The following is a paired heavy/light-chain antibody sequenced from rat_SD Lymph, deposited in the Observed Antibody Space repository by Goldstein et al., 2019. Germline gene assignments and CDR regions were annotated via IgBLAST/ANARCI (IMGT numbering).Heavy chain of an antibody. CDR3: ARALDY. CDR1: GFSLSSYG. Sequence: QVQLKESGPGLVQPSQTLSLTCTVSGFSLSSYGVIWVRQPPGKGLEWMGVIWGNGNTNYNSALKSRLSISRDTSKSQVYLKMNSLQTEDTAPYYCARALDYWGQGLMVTVSS. V-gene: IGHV2-13*01. CDR2: IWGNGNT. J-gene: IGHJ2*01.
Light chain of an antibody. CDR1: QSINNR. V-gene: IGKV10S12*01. Sequence: DIQLTQSPSTLPASLGERVTISCRASQSINNRLNWYQQKPDGTVKRLIYSTSTLESGVPSRFSGSGSGTDYSLSISSLESEDFAMYYCLQYATYPWTFGGGTKLELK. CDR3: LQYATYPWT. J-gene: IGKJ1*01. CDR2: STS.